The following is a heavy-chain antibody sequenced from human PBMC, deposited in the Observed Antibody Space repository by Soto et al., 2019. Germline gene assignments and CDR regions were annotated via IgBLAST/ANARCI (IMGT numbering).Heavy chain of an antibody. Sequence: GASVKVSCKASGYTFTAYYMHWLRQAPGQGLEWMGWINPNSGGTKYAQKFQGRVTMTNDTSISTAYMELSRLGSDDTAVYYCERGDFDSSANYDEGWADPSPKGNXVTVSS. CDR1: GYTFTAYY. D-gene: IGHD3-22*01. CDR3: ERGDFDSSANYDEGWADP. V-gene: IGHV1-2*02. J-gene: IGHJ5*02. CDR2: INPNSGGT.